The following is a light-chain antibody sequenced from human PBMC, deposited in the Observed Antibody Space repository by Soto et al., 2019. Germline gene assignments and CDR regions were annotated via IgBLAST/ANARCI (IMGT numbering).Light chain of an antibody. CDR2: DVN. V-gene: IGLV2-8*01. CDR1: SSDIGGYNY. CDR3: SSHAGNNNPFV. J-gene: IGLJ1*01. Sequence: QSALTQPPSASGSPGQSVTISCTGTSSDIGGYNYVSWYQQHPGKAPKVMIYDVNKRPSGVPDRFSGSKSGNTASLTVSGLQAEDEADYYRSSHAGNNNPFVFGTGTKLTVL.